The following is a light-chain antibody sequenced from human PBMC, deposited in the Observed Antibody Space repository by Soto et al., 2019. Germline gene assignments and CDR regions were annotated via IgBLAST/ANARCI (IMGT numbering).Light chain of an antibody. CDR2: WTS. V-gene: IGKV4-1*01. CDR3: QQYFSPPLT. J-gene: IGKJ1*01. Sequence: DIVMTQSPDSLAVSLGERATINCKSSQSVLYSSNNKNYLAWYQQKPGQPPKLLIYWTSTRESGVPDRFSGSGSGTDFSLTISSLQAEDVAVYYCQQYFSPPLTVGPGTKVDIK. CDR1: QSVLYSSNNKNY.